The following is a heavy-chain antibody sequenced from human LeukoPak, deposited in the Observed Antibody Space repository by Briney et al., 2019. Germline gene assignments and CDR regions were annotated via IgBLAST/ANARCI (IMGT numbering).Heavy chain of an antibody. Sequence: GGSLRLSCAASGFTFSSYWMHWVRQAPGKGLVWASRINSDGSSTNYADSVKGRFTISRDNAKKTLYLQVNSLRAEDTAVYYCARLTLRGVIQWGQGTLVTVSS. CDR2: INSDGSST. D-gene: IGHD3-10*01. CDR3: ARLTLRGVIQ. J-gene: IGHJ4*02. V-gene: IGHV3-74*01. CDR1: GFTFSSYW.